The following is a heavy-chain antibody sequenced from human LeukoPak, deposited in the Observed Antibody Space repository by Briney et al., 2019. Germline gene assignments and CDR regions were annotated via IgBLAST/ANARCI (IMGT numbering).Heavy chain of an antibody. D-gene: IGHD6-13*01. CDR1: GGSISSYY. CDR3: ARKVDHSSSYPAHFDY. Sequence: SETLSLTCTVSGGSISSYYWSWIRQPPGKGLEWIGYIYYSGSTNYNPSLKSRVTISVDTSKNQFSLKLSSVTAADTAVYYCARKVDHSSSYPAHFDYWGQGTLVTVSS. J-gene: IGHJ4*02. V-gene: IGHV4-59*01. CDR2: IYYSGST.